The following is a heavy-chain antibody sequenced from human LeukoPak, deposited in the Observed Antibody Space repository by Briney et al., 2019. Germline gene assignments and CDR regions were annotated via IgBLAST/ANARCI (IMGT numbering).Heavy chain of an antibody. Sequence: SETLSLTCAVSGYYISSGYYWCWIRQPPGKGLGWIGSIYSSGSTYYNPSLKSRVTISVDNSKNQFSLKLSSVTAADAAVYYCGGLVGVVSKRLDYWGQGTLVAVSS. V-gene: IGHV4-38-2*01. CDR3: GGLVGVVSKRLDY. J-gene: IGHJ4*02. CDR2: IYSSGST. D-gene: IGHD1-26*01. CDR1: GYYISSGYY.